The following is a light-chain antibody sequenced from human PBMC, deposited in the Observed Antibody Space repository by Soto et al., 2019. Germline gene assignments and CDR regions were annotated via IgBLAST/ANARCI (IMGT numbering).Light chain of an antibody. CDR1: QSVSSY. Sequence: EIVLTQSPATLSLSPGERATLSCRASQSVSSYLAWYQQKPGQAPRLLIYGASSRATGIPDRFSGSGSGTDFTLTINRLEPEDFAVYYCQQYSISSTFGQGTKVDIK. CDR3: QQYSISST. J-gene: IGKJ1*01. V-gene: IGKV3-20*01. CDR2: GAS.